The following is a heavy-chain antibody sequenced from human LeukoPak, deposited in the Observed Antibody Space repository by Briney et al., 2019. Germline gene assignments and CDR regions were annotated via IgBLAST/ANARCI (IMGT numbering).Heavy chain of an antibody. CDR1: GFTFSSYA. CDR2: ISGSGGST. CDR3: ATFMIVSDDY. J-gene: IGHJ4*02. V-gene: IGHV3-23*01. Sequence: GGSLRLSCAASGFTFSSYAMSWVRQAPGKGLEWDSAISGSGGSTYYADSVRGRFTISRDNSKNTLYLQMNSLRAEDTAVYYCATFMIVSDDYWGQGTLVTVSS. D-gene: IGHD3-22*01.